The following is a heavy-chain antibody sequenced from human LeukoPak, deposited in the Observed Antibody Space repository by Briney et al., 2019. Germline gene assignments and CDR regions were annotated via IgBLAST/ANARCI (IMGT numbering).Heavy chain of an antibody. CDR2: IASKTDGGTT. V-gene: IGHV3-15*04. CDR1: GFTFSDYF. J-gene: IGHJ4*02. CDR3: TTGIRGD. Sequence: GGSLRLSCAASGFTFSDYFMSWVRQAPGKGLEWVGRIASKTDGGTTDYAAPVKGRFTISRDDSKNTLFLQMNSLKTEDTAVYYCTTGIRGDCGQGTLVTVSS.